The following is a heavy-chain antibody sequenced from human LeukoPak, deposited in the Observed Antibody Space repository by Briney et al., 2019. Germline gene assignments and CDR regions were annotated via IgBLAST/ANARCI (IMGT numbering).Heavy chain of an antibody. CDR2: ISGSSNYI. J-gene: IGHJ3*02. Sequence: GSPRLSCAASGFTFSSYSMNWVRQAPGKGPGGVSSISGSSNYIYYADSVKGRFTISRDNTKNSLYLQMNSLRAEDTAVYYCARDRGYSGYALGDAFDIWGQGTMVTVSS. CDR3: ARDRGYSGYALGDAFDI. D-gene: IGHD5-12*01. CDR1: GFTFSSYS. V-gene: IGHV3-21*01.